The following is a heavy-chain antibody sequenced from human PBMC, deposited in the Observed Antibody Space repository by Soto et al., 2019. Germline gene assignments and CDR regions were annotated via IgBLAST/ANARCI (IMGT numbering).Heavy chain of an antibody. V-gene: IGHV3-23*01. J-gene: IGHJ4*02. CDR3: AKDRGGRTFLEWLLVDFDY. CDR2: ISASGDST. D-gene: IGHD3-3*02. CDR1: RFTFSTYA. Sequence: SLRLSCAASRFTFSTYAMSWVRQAPGKGLEWVSSISASGDSTYYTDSVKGRFAISRDNSKNMLFLQLNSLRAEDTAVYYCAKDRGGRTFLEWLLVDFDYWGQGTLVTVSS.